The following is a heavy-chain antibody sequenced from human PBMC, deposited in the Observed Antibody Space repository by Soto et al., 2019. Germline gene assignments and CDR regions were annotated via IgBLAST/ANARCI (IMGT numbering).Heavy chain of an antibody. J-gene: IGHJ3*01. V-gene: IGHV4-59*08. CDR1: GGSISRYY. D-gene: IGHD6-13*01. CDR2: VYYSGST. Sequence: QVQLQESGPGLVKPSETLSLTCTVSGGSISRYYWNWIRQPPGKGLEWIGFVYYSGSTSYYPSLKSRXXIXIXXSKNQFSLKLSSVPAADTAVYYCAAALSGTGAFDFWGQGTMVTVSS. CDR3: AAALSGTGAFDF.